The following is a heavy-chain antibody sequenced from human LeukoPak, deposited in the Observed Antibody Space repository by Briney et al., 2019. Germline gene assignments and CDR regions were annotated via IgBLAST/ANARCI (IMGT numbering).Heavy chain of an antibody. Sequence: ASVKVSCKASVYTFTIYDINWVRQATGQGLEWMGWMNPNSANTAYAQKFQGRVTITRKTSTSTAYMELSSLRSEDTAVYYCARAGIGFTDYWGQGTLVTVSS. CDR1: VYTFTIYD. V-gene: IGHV1-8*03. CDR2: MNPNSANT. J-gene: IGHJ4*02. CDR3: ARAGIGFTDY. D-gene: IGHD3-3*01.